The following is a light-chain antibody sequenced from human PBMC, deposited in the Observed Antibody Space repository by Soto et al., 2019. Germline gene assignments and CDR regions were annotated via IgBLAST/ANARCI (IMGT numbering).Light chain of an antibody. CDR2: GNS. CDR1: SSNIGAGYD. CDR3: QSYDSSLSGGNV. V-gene: IGLV1-40*01. Sequence: QSVLTQPPSVSGAPGQRVTISCTGRSSNIGAGYDVHWYQQLPGTAPKLLIYGNSNRPSGVPDRFSGSKSGTSASLAITGLQAEDEADYYCQSYDSSLSGGNVFGTGTKVTVL. J-gene: IGLJ1*01.